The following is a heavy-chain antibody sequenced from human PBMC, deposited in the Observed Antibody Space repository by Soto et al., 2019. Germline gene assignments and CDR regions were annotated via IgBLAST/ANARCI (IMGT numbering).Heavy chain of an antibody. Sequence: TSETLSLTCTVPGGSISSSSYYWGWIRQPPGKGLEWIGSIYYSGSTYYNPSLKSRVTISVDTSKNQFSLKLSSVTAADTAVYYCARASSTVYYYYGMDVWGQGTTVTVSS. J-gene: IGHJ6*02. V-gene: IGHV4-39*01. CDR2: IYYSGST. CDR3: ARASSTVYYYYGMDV. CDR1: GGSISSSSYY. D-gene: IGHD4-17*01.